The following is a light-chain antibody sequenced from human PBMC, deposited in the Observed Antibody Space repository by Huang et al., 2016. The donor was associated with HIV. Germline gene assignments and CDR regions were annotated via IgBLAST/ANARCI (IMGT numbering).Light chain of an antibody. J-gene: IGKJ1*01. CDR1: QSINTY. Sequence: DIQMTQSPSSLSASVGDRVTITCRASQSINTYLNWFQQKPGKAPKVLISAASTLQSGVPSRFSGGGAGTHFTLTITSLQHEDFATYYCQQTYTGVTFGQGTKVEIK. V-gene: IGKV1-39*01. CDR3: QQTYTGVT. CDR2: AAS.